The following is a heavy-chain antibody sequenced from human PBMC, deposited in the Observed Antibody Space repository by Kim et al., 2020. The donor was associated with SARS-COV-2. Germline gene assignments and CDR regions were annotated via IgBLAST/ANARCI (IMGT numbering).Heavy chain of an antibody. D-gene: IGHD2-8*01. CDR3: ARIMGVNYFDY. V-gene: IGHV4-39*01. J-gene: IGHJ4*02. Sequence: SETLSLTCTVSGDSISSGTYFWGWIRQPPGKGLEWIGTIYYSGSTNYNPSLKSRVTISVDTSKNQFSLKLSSVTAADTALYYCARIMGVNYFDYWGQGT. CDR2: IYYSGST. CDR1: GDSISSGTYF.